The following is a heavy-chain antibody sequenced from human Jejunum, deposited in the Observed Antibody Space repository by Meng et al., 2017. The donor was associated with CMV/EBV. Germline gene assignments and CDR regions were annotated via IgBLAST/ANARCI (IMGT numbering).Heavy chain of an antibody. V-gene: IGHV4-34*01. J-gene: IGHJ5*02. Sequence: QVQLQQWGAGLLKPSXXLSLSCGVYGGSFSGYYWSWIRQPPGKGLEWIGYIYYSGSTYSNASLKSRVTISIDRSKNQFSLKLSSVTAADTAVYYCARDRKHYGERGWFDPWGQGTLGTVSS. D-gene: IGHD4-17*01. CDR3: ARDRKHYGERGWFDP. CDR1: GGSFSGYY. CDR2: IYYSGST.